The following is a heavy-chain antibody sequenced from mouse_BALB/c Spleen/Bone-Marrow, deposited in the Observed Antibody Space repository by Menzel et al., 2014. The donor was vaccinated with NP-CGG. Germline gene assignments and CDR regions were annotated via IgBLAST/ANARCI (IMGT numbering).Heavy chain of an antibody. J-gene: IGHJ2*01. CDR1: GYIFSSYW. CDR2: ILPGSGNT. Sequence: VQLQQSGAELMKPGASVTISCKATGYIFSSYWIEWIKQRPGHGLEWIGEILPGSGNTNCNEKFRDKATFTAETSSNIAYMQLSSLTSEDSAVYYCSRRAHYFGSGLDYWGQGTTLTVSS. CDR3: SRRAHYFGSGLDY. V-gene: IGHV1-9*01. D-gene: IGHD1-1*01.